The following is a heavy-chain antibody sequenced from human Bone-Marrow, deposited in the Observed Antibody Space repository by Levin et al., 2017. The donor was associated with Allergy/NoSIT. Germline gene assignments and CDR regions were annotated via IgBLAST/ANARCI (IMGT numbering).Heavy chain of an antibody. V-gene: IGHV3-72*01. J-gene: IGHJ4*02. CDR1: GFIFNDHS. CDR3: AREGDSSAYYIDFDY. D-gene: IGHD6-19*01. Sequence: SGGSLRLSCAASGFIFNDHSMNWVRQAPGKGLEWVGRTRNKANIYTTEYAASVKGRFTISRDDSRSSLFLQMNSLQTEDTAVYYCAREGDSSAYYIDFDYWGQGTLVTVSS. CDR2: TRNKANIYTT.